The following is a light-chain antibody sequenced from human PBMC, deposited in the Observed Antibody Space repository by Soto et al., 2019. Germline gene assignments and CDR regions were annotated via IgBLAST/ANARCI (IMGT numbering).Light chain of an antibody. Sequence: EIVLTQSPGTLSLSPGDRATLSCRASQSVTSSYFAWYQQKPDQAPRLLIYGASSMATGIPDRFSGSGSGTDFTLTISRLEPEDFAVYYCQQYGSSPPTFGQGTKVEIK. V-gene: IGKV3-20*01. J-gene: IGKJ1*01. CDR1: QSVTSSY. CDR2: GAS. CDR3: QQYGSSPPT.